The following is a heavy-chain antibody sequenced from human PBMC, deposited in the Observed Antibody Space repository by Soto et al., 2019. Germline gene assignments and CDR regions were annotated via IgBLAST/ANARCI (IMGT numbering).Heavy chain of an antibody. J-gene: IGHJ6*02. Sequence: TQSLTCTVAGGYIINYYGSWIRHHPGKGLEWIGYIYYSGSTNYNPPLKSGVTISVDTSRNQFSLKLTSVTAADTAVYYCARGGDSSYYYYGMDVWGQGTTVTVSS. CDR2: IYYSGST. CDR3: ARGGDSSYYYYGMDV. CDR1: GGYIINYY. D-gene: IGHD4-17*01. V-gene: IGHV4-59*08.